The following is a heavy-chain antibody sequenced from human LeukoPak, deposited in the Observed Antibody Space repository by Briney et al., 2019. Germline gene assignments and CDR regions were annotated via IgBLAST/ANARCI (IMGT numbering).Heavy chain of an antibody. CDR1: GYTFTGYY. CDR3: ARDARGYYYDSSGYWYFDY. Sequence: GASVKVSCKASGYTFTGYYMHRVRQAPGQGLEWMGWINPNSGGTNYAQKFQGRVTMTRDTSISTAYMELSRLRSDDTAVYYCARDARGYYYDSSGYWYFDYWGQGTLVTVSS. D-gene: IGHD3-22*01. J-gene: IGHJ4*02. CDR2: INPNSGGT. V-gene: IGHV1-2*02.